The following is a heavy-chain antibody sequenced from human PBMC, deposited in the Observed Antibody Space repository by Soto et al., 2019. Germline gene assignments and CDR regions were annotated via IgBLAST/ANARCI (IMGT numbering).Heavy chain of an antibody. Sequence: PGGSLRLSWGGSGLTFSLAWMNWVRQAPGKGLEWVGRIKSEGSGGTTDYAAPVKGRFTISRDDSINTLYLQMNNLKTEDTAVYYCTHSWTYYSDNSVRGQGTIVTVSS. CDR2: IKSEGSGGTT. V-gene: IGHV3-15*07. CDR1: GLTFSLAW. J-gene: IGHJ3*01. CDR3: THSWTYYSDNSV. D-gene: IGHD3-22*01.